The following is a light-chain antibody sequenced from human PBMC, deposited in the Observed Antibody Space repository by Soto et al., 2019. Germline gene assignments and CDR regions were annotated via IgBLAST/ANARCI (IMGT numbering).Light chain of an antibody. V-gene: IGLV2-14*03. CDR2: DVV. CDR3: SSYTSTMTKV. CDR1: SSEVGGFNS. Sequence: QSVLTQPASVSGSPGQSRTISCTGTSSEVGGFNSVSWYQLRPGTAPKLIPNDVVDRPSGVSYRFSGSKSGNTASLTISVLQAADEADYFCSSYTSTMTKVFGSGTKVTVL. J-gene: IGLJ1*01.